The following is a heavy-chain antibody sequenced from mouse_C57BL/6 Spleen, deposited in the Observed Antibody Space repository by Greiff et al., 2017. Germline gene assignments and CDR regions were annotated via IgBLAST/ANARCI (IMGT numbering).Heavy chain of an antibody. CDR2: IYPGDGDT. CDR1: GYAFSSYW. CDR3: ARDDYDYFDY. Sequence: LVESGAELVKPGASVKISCKASGYAFSSYWMNWVKQRPGKGLEWIGQIYPGDGDTNYNGKFKGKATLTADKSSSTAYMQLSSLTSEDSAVYFCARDDYDYFDYWGQGTTLTVSS. D-gene: IGHD2-4*01. J-gene: IGHJ2*01. V-gene: IGHV1-80*01.